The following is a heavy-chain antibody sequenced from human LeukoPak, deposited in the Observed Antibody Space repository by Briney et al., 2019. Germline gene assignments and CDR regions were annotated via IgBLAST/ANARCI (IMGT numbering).Heavy chain of an antibody. CDR1: GYSFTTYW. D-gene: IGHD6-13*01. CDR3: ARHSSSWHYYYYMDV. V-gene: IGHV5-51*01. CDR2: IYPGDSDT. Sequence: GESLKISCQASGYSFTTYWIGCVRQIPGKGLEWMGIIYPGDSDTRYSPSFQGQVTISADKSISTAYLQWSSLKASDTAMYYCARHSSSWHYYYYMDVWGKGTTVTVSS. J-gene: IGHJ6*03.